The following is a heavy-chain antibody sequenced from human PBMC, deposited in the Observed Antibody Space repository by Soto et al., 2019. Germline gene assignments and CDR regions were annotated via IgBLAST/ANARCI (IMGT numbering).Heavy chain of an antibody. CDR2: IYPGDSDT. D-gene: IGHD6-13*01. CDR1: GYSFTSYW. Sequence: GESLKISCKGSGYSFTSYWISWVRQMPGKGLEWMGIIYPGDSDTRYSPSFQGQVTISADKSISTAYLQWSSPKASDTAMYYCARTSAAGKYYYGMDVWGQGTTVTVSS. V-gene: IGHV5-51*01. CDR3: ARTSAAGKYYYGMDV. J-gene: IGHJ6*02.